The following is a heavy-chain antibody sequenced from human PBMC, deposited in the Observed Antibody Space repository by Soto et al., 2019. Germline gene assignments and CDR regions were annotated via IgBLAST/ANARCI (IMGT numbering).Heavy chain of an antibody. J-gene: IGHJ4*02. CDR1: GGSISGGDYS. D-gene: IGHD4-17*01. Sequence: SETLSLTCSVSGGSISGGDYSWSWIRQTPSKGLELIGYIWSAERIFSSPSLKSRVIISADGSKNQISLRLTSVTPADTAVYYCARASGDYGNYFFDSWGQGILVTVSS. CDR3: ARASGDYGNYFFDS. V-gene: IGHV4-30-2*01. CDR2: IWSAERI.